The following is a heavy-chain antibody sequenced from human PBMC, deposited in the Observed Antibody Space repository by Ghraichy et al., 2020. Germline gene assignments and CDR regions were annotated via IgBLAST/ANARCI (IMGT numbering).Heavy chain of an antibody. CDR3: ARDLVGVIVVVPAAILTISNWFDP. V-gene: IGHV4-59*01. CDR2: IYYSGST. J-gene: IGHJ5*02. Sequence: SETLSLTCTVSGGSISSYYWSWIRQPPGKGLEWIGYIYYSGSTNYNPSLKSRVTISVDTSKNQFSLKLSSVTAADTAVYYCARDLVGVIVVVPAAILTISNWFDPWGQGTLVTVSS. D-gene: IGHD2-2*02. CDR1: GGSISSYY.